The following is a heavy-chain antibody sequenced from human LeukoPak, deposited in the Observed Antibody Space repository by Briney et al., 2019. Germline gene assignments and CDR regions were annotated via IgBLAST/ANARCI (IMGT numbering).Heavy chain of an antibody. Sequence: GRSLRLSCAASGFTFDDYAMHWVRQAPGKGLEWVSGISWNSGSIGYADSVKGRFTISRDNAKNSLYLQVNSLRAEDMALYYCAKDNGEDITMDYFDYWGQGTLVTVSS. D-gene: IGHD1-1*01. CDR1: GFTFDDYA. J-gene: IGHJ4*02. V-gene: IGHV3-9*03. CDR3: AKDNGEDITMDYFDY. CDR2: ISWNSGSI.